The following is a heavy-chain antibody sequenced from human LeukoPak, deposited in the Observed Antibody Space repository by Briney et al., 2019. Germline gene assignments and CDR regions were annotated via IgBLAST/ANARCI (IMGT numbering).Heavy chain of an antibody. V-gene: IGHV4-30-4*01. D-gene: IGHD3-22*01. CDR2: IYYSGST. CDR3: ARERYYYDSSGYGEFDY. CDR1: GGSISSGDYY. J-gene: IGHJ4*02. Sequence: SQTLSLTCTVSGGSISSGDYYWSWIRQPPGKGLEWIGYIYYSGSTYYNPSLKSRVTISVDTSRNQFSLKLSSVTAADTAVYYCARERYYYDSSGYGEFDYWGQGTLVTVSS.